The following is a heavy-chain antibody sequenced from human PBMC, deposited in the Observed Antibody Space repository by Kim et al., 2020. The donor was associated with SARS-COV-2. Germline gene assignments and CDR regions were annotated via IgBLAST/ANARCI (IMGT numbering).Heavy chain of an antibody. CDR3: TRPSRDIRGGSSRYYPSQWSWFDP. D-gene: IGHD6-13*01. J-gene: IGHJ5*02. Sequence: GGSLRLSCAASGFTFSGSAMHWVRQASGKGLEWVGRIRSKANSYATAYAASVKGRFTISRDDSKNTAYLQMNSLKTEDTAVYYCTRPSRDIRGGSSRYYPSQWSWFDPWGQGTLVTVSS. CDR1: GFTFSGSA. V-gene: IGHV3-73*01. CDR2: IRSKANSYAT.